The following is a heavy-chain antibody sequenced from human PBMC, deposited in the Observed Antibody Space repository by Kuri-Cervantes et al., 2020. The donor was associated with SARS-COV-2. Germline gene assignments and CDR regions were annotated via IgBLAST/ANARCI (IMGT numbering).Heavy chain of an antibody. CDR1: GFTFSSYG. D-gene: IGHD5-24*01. Sequence: GESLKISCAASGFTFSSYGMSWVRQAPGKGLEWVAFIRYGEINKYYADSEKGRFTISRDNSKNTLYLQMNSLRAEDTAVYYCAIESVEMTTIWGIPYYFDYWGQGTLITVSS. V-gene: IGHV3-30*02. CDR3: AIESVEMTTIWGIPYYFDY. CDR2: IRYGEINK. J-gene: IGHJ4*02.